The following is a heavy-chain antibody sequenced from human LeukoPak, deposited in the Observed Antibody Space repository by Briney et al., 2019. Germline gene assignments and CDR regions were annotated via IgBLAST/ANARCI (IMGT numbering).Heavy chain of an antibody. CDR3: ARATVTTLDYYYYMDV. D-gene: IGHD4-17*01. J-gene: IGHJ6*03. Sequence: GASVKVSCKASGGTFTSYGISWVRQAPGQGLEWMGWISVYNGNTKYAQKFQGRVTMTTDTSTSTAYMELRSLRSDDTAVYYCARATVTTLDYYYYMDVWGKGTTVTISS. CDR1: GGTFTSYG. CDR2: ISVYNGNT. V-gene: IGHV1-18*01.